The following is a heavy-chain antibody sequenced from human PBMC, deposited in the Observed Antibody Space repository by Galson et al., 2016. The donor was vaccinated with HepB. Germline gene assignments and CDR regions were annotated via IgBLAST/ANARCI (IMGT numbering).Heavy chain of an antibody. V-gene: IGHV4-30-2*01. CDR2: IHHTGAT. D-gene: IGHD3-3*01. Sequence: TLSLTCTVSGYFVTGASFSWNWMRHPPGKGLDWFGNIHHTGATYSNPSLERRLTISLDRSKKQFSLRLTSVTAAATAVYYCAREFLEDDSGWREAFDIWGQGTRVTVS. CDR1: GYFVTGASFS. CDR3: AREFLEDDSGWREAFDI. J-gene: IGHJ3*02.